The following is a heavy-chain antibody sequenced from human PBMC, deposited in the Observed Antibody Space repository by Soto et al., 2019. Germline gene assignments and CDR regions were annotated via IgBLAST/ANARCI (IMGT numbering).Heavy chain of an antibody. V-gene: IGHV5-51*01. Sequence: GESLKISCKGSGYSFTSYWIGWVRQMPGKGLEWMGIIYPGDSDTRYSPSFQGQVTISADKSISTAYMELSSLRSEDTAVYYCARLLLFDFWSGPAYGSGTPGMDVWGQGTTVTVSS. CDR2: IYPGDSDT. D-gene: IGHD3-3*01. J-gene: IGHJ6*02. CDR1: GYSFTSYW. CDR3: ARLLLFDFWSGPAYGSGTPGMDV.